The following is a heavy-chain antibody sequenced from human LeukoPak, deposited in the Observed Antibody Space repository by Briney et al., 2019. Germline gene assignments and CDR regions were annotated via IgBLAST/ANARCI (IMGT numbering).Heavy chain of an antibody. CDR1: GGTFSSYA. J-gene: IGHJ5*02. Sequence: EASVTVSCTASGGTFSSYAISWVRQAPGQGLEWMGGIIPIFGTANYAQKFQGRVTIAADESTSTAYMELSSLRSEDTAVYYCARDCGDAFGTNNWFDPWGQGTLVTVSS. V-gene: IGHV1-69*01. CDR3: ARDCGDAFGTNNWFDP. D-gene: IGHD2-21*01. CDR2: IIPIFGTA.